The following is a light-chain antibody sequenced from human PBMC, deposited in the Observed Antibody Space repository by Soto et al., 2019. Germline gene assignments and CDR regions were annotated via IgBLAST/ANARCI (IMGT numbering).Light chain of an antibody. J-gene: IGLJ3*02. CDR1: SGHSSYA. CDR3: QTWGTFYWV. Sequence: QLVLTQSPSASASLGASVKLTCTLSSGHSSYAIAWHQQQPEKGPRYLMKLNSDGSHSKGDGIPDRFSGSSSGAERYLTISSLQSEDEADYYCQTWGTFYWVFGGGTKLTVL. V-gene: IGLV4-69*01. CDR2: LNSDGSH.